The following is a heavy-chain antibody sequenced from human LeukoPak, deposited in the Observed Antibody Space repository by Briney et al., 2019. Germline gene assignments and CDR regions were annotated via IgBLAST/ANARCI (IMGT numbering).Heavy chain of an antibody. V-gene: IGHV4-4*07. Sequence: SETLSLTCTVSGGSISSYYWSWIRQPAEKGLEWIGRIYTSGSTNYNPSLKSRVTMSVDTSKNQFSLKLSSVTAADTAVYYCARGRGRFLEWLYYGMDVWGQGTTVTVSS. CDR1: GGSISSYY. CDR3: ARGRGRFLEWLYYGMDV. CDR2: IYTSGST. D-gene: IGHD3-3*01. J-gene: IGHJ6*02.